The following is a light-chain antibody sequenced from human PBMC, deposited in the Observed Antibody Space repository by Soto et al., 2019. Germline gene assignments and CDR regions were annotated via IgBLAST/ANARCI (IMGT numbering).Light chain of an antibody. CDR2: KAS. CDR1: QSISSW. J-gene: IGKJ4*01. V-gene: IGKV1-5*03. Sequence: DIQMTQSPSALSASVGDRVTITCRASQSISSWLAWYQHKPGKAPKLLIYKASSLESGVPSRVSGSGSGTEFTLTISSLQPEDFATYFCQQYNSYPLTFGGGTKVEIK. CDR3: QQYNSYPLT.